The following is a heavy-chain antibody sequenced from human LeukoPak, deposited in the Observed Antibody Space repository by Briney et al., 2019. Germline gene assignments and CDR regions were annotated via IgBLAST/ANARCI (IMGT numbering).Heavy chain of an antibody. D-gene: IGHD1-26*01. CDR2: IYYSGST. Sequence: KTSETLSLTCTVSGGSISSYYWSWIRQPPGKGLEWIGYIYYSGSTYYNPSLKSRVTISVDTSKNQFSLKLSSETAADTAVYYCARENVALLYFDYWGQGTLVTVSS. CDR1: GGSISSYY. J-gene: IGHJ4*02. V-gene: IGHV4-59*12. CDR3: ARENVALLYFDY.